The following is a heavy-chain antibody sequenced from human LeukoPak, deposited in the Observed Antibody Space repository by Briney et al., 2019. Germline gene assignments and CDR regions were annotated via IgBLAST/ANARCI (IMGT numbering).Heavy chain of an antibody. CDR3: ARAHRVRGVPYLHYGMDV. J-gene: IGHJ6*02. V-gene: IGHV3-48*02. Sequence: GGSLTLSSAASGFTFSSYSMNWVRQAPGKGLEGVSYISSSSSTIYYADSVKGRFTISRDNAKNSLYLQMHSLRDEDTAVYYCARAHRVRGVPYLHYGMDVWGQGRLVTVSS. CDR2: ISSSSSTI. D-gene: IGHD3-10*01. CDR1: GFTFSSYS.